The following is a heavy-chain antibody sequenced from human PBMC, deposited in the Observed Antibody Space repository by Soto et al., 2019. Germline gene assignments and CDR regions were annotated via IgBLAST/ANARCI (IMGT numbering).Heavy chain of an antibody. D-gene: IGHD6-19*01. Sequence: ASETLSLTCTVSGAPVSRYYWSWIRQPAGKGLEWIGRLYTGGTTHYNPSLKGRVTMSVDTSKNQFSLKLNSVSAADTAVYYCARVKAVAGPFDYWGQGTLVTVSS. CDR2: LYTGGTT. V-gene: IGHV4-4*07. CDR3: ARVKAVAGPFDY. CDR1: GAPVSRYY. J-gene: IGHJ4*02.